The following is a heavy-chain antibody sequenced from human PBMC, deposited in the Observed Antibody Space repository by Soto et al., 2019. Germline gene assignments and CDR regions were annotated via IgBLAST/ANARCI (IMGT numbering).Heavy chain of an antibody. Sequence: EVQLVESGGGLVKPGESLRLSCVASGFRFSSYTMDWVRQSPGKGLEWVASISSSGNYIYYADSLKGRVTISRDNAKNSVYLQMHSQRVDDTAVDYCARDGNYYASGSYYRGGAMDVLGQGTTVTVSS. CDR1: GFRFSSYT. J-gene: IGHJ6*02. V-gene: IGHV3-21*01. CDR2: ISSSGNYI. CDR3: ARDGNYYASGSYYRGGAMDV. D-gene: IGHD3-10*01.